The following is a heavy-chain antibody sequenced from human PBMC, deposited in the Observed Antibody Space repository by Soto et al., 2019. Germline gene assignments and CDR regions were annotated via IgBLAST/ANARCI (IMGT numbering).Heavy chain of an antibody. V-gene: IGHV3-33*08. Sequence: GGSLRLSCAASGFTFSSYGMHWVRQAPGKGLEWVAVIWYDGSNKYYADSVKGRFTISRDNSKNTLYLQMNSLRAEDTAVYYCARANNSGSYYFDYWGQGTLVTVSS. CDR3: ARANNSGSYYFDY. CDR1: GFTFSSYG. D-gene: IGHD1-26*01. J-gene: IGHJ4*02. CDR2: IWYDGSNK.